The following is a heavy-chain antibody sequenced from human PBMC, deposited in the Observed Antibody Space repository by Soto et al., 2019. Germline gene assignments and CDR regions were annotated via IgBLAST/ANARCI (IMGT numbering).Heavy chain of an antibody. CDR1: GFSFSTYG. V-gene: IGHV3-33*01. Sequence: QEQLVESGGGVVQPGRSLRLSCTTSGFSFSTYGMHWVRQAPGKGLEWVAMLWFDGSNRFYADSVKGRFNISRDNSQNTLFLQMNSLRDEDTAVYYCATELNWETAFDLWGQGTLVTVSS. CDR2: LWFDGSNR. CDR3: ATELNWETAFDL. J-gene: IGHJ3*01. D-gene: IGHD7-27*01.